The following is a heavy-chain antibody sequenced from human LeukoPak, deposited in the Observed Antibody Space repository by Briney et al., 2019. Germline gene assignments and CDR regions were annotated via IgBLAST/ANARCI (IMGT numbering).Heavy chain of an antibody. CDR3: ARAERWLQLGGAFDI. D-gene: IGHD5-24*01. V-gene: IGHV4-61*02. CDR2: IYTSGST. J-gene: IGHJ3*02. Sequence: PSETLSLTCTVSGGSISSGSYYWSWIRQPAGKGLEWIGRIYTSGSTNYNPSLKSRVTISVDTSKNQFSLKLSSVTAADTAVYYCARAERWLQLGGAFDIWGQGTMVTVSS. CDR1: GGSISSGSYY.